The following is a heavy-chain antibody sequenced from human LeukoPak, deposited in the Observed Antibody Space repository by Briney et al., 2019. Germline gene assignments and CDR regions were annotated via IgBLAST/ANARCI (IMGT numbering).Heavy chain of an antibody. Sequence: GGSLRLSCAASGFTFSSYSINCVRGAPGKGLEWVSYISSSSSTIYYAGSVKGRFTISRDNAKNSLYLQMNSLRDEDTAVYYCARDSVYYYYMDVWGKGTTVTVSS. V-gene: IGHV3-48*02. CDR1: GFTFSSYS. CDR2: ISSSSSTI. J-gene: IGHJ6*03. CDR3: ARDSVYYYYMDV.